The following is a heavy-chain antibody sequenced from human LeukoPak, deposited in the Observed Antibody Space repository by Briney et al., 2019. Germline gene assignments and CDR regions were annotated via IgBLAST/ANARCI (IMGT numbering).Heavy chain of an antibody. J-gene: IGHJ6*02. V-gene: IGHV1-2*02. Sequence: SSVKVSCKASGYIFTGYYMYWVRQAPGQGLEWMGWINPSSGDTNYAPSFQGRVTMTRDTSINTAYMDLSTLRSDDTAVYYCAKAQPNLYGMDVWGQGTTVTVSS. CDR3: AKAQPNLYGMDV. CDR1: GYIFTGYY. CDR2: INPSSGDT.